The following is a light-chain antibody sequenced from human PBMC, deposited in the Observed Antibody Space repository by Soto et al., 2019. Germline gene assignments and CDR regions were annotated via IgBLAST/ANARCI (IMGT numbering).Light chain of an antibody. Sequence: QSALTQPASVSGSPGQSITISCTGTRSDVGGYNYVSWYQQHPGKAPKLMTYDVSNRPSGVSNRFSGSKSGNTASLTISGLQAEDEADYYCSSYTSSSDLDVFGTGTKLTVL. J-gene: IGLJ1*01. CDR1: RSDVGGYNY. CDR2: DVS. V-gene: IGLV2-14*01. CDR3: SSYTSSSDLDV.